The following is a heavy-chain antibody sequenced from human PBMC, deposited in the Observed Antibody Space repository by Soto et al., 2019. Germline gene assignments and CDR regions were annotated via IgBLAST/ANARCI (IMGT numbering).Heavy chain of an antibody. CDR3: TRDRDYGMDV. Sequence: QVQLVQSGAEVKKPGASMKISCKASGYTFTNYYIHWVRHAPGQGLEWMGIINPTDGSTTYAQKFQGRVTMTKDASTSTFYMELSSLRPEDTAVYYCTRDRDYGMDVWGQGTTVTVSS. CDR2: INPTDGST. V-gene: IGHV1-46*03. J-gene: IGHJ6*02. CDR1: GYTFTNYY.